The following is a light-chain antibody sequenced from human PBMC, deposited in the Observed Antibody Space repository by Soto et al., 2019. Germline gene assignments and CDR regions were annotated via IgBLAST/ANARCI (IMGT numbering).Light chain of an antibody. V-gene: IGKV1-5*03. J-gene: IGKJ1*01. CDR1: QSISSR. CDR2: KAS. CDR3: QQYDSYSWT. Sequence: DIQMTQSPSTLSASVGDRVTITCRASQSISSRLAWYQQKPGKVPKLLIYKASSLESGVPSRFSGSGSGTESTLTISSLQPDEFATYYCQQYDSYSWTFGQGTKVEI.